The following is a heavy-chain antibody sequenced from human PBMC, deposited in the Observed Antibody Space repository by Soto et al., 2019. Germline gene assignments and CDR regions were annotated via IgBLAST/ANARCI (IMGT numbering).Heavy chain of an antibody. Sequence: SETLSLTCTVSGGSISSSSYYWGWIRQPPGKGLEWIGSIYYSGSTYYNPSLKSRVTISVDTSKNQFSLKLSSVTAADTAVYYCARGSYGYIYYYYYGMDVWGQGTTVTVSS. V-gene: IGHV4-39*01. J-gene: IGHJ6*02. CDR1: GGSISSSSYY. CDR2: IYYSGST. D-gene: IGHD5-18*01. CDR3: ARGSYGYIYYYYYGMDV.